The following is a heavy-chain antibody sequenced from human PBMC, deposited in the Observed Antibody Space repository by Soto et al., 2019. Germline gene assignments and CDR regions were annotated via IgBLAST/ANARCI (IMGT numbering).Heavy chain of an antibody. CDR1: GGSISSYY. CDR3: AREEGYSSSSRWFDP. CDR2: IYYSGST. J-gene: IGHJ5*02. D-gene: IGHD6-6*01. Sequence: SETLSLTCTVSGGSISSYYWSWIRQPPGKGLEWIGYIYYSGSTNYNPSLKSRVTISVDTSKNQFSLKLSSVTAADTAVYYCAREEGYSSSSRWFDPWGQGTLVTVSS. V-gene: IGHV4-59*01.